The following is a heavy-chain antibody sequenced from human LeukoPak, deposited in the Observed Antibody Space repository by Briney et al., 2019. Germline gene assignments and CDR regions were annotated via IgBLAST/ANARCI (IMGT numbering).Heavy chain of an antibody. CDR3: AKVPSYNLGSYYSNMDV. D-gene: IGHD5-24*01. CDR1: GFTFSSYA. V-gene: IGHV3-23*01. Sequence: GGSLRLSCAAPGFTFSSYAMTWVRQAPGKGLEWVSDISGSGGSTYYADSVKGRFTISRDNSKNTLYLQMNSLRAEDTAVYYCAKVPSYNLGSYYSNMDVWAKGTT. CDR2: ISGSGGST. J-gene: IGHJ6*03.